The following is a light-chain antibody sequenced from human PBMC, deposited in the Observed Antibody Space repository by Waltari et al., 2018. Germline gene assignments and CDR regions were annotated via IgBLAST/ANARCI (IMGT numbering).Light chain of an antibody. CDR2: GAS. CDR1: QSVGRT. V-gene: IGKV3-20*01. Sequence: EIVLTQSPGTLSLSPGERATLSCRTSQSVGRTLARYQQKPGQAPRLLIYGASIRATGIPERFSGSGSGTDFSLTISRLEPEDFAVYYCQHYVRLPVTFGQGTKVEIK. J-gene: IGKJ1*01. CDR3: QHYVRLPVT.